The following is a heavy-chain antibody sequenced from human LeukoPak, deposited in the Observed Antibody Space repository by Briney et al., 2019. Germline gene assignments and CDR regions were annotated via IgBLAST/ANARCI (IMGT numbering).Heavy chain of an antibody. D-gene: IGHD5-18*01. CDR2: MNPNIGGT. V-gene: IGHV1-2*02. Sequence: GASVKVSCKASGYTFTGYYIHWVRQAPGQGPEWMGWMNPNIGGTYSAQKFQGRITMTRDTTISTAYMELNSLGFDDTAVYYCARDKRGSFGAAVGCFHHWGQGTLVTVSS. J-gene: IGHJ1*01. CDR3: ARDKRGSFGAAVGCFHH. CDR1: GYTFTGYY.